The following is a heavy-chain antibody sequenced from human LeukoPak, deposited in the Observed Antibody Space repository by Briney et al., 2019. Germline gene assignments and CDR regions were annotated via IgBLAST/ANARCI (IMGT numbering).Heavy chain of an antibody. V-gene: IGHV3-74*01. CDR2: INSDGSST. J-gene: IGHJ4*02. Sequence: GGSLRLSCAASGFTFSSYWMHWVRQVPGKGLVWVSRINSDGSSTSYADSVKGRSTISRDNSKNTLYLQMNSLRAEDTAVYYCAKDSLADIDYWGQGTLVTVSS. CDR1: GFTFSSYW. CDR3: AKDSLADIDY. D-gene: IGHD3-16*01.